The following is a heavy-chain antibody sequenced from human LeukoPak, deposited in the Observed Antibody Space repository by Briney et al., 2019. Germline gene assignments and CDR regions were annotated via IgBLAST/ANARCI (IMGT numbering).Heavy chain of an antibody. Sequence: GRSLRLSCAASGFTFSSYAMHWVRQAPGKGLEWVAVISYDGSNKYYADSVKGRFTISRDNSKNTLYLQMNSLRAEDTAVYYCASDGVVLSFAPGGNWFDPWGQGTLVTVSS. D-gene: IGHD3-3*01. V-gene: IGHV3-30-3*01. CDR1: GFTFSSYA. CDR3: ASDGVVLSFAPGGNWFDP. J-gene: IGHJ5*02. CDR2: ISYDGSNK.